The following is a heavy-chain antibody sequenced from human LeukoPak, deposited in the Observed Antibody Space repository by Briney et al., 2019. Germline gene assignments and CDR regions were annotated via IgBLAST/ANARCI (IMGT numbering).Heavy chain of an antibody. CDR3: ARDPSGYYVRWFDP. V-gene: IGHV4-34*01. CDR2: INCSGST. D-gene: IGHD3-3*01. CDR1: AGSFSGYY. J-gene: IGHJ5*02. Sequence: PSETLSLTCAIYAGSFSGYYWSWIRQPPGKGLEWIGEINCSGSTNYNPSLKSRVTISVDTSKNQFSLELPAVTAPDTALYYIARDPSGYYVRWFDPWGQGTLVTVSS.